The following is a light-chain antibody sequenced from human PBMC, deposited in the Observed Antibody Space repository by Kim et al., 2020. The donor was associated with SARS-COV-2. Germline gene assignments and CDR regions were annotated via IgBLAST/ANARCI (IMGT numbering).Light chain of an antibody. CDR1: SSDVGGYNS. CDR3: TSYTSSNTLV. V-gene: IGLV2-14*03. CDR2: DVS. Sequence: QSALTQPASVSGSPGQSLTISCTGTSSDVGGYNSVSWYQQHPGKAPKLMIYDVSNRPSGVSNRFSGSKSGNTASLTISGLQAEDEADYYCTSYTSSNTLVFATGTKVTVL. J-gene: IGLJ1*01.